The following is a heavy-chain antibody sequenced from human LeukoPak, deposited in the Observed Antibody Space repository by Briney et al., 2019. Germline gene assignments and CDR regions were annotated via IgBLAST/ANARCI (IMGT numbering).Heavy chain of an antibody. J-gene: IGHJ4*02. D-gene: IGHD5-18*01. V-gene: IGHV4-59*12. CDR1: GASISSYY. CDR2: IYQSGST. CDR3: ARGYTYDRNFFDY. Sequence: SETLSLTCTVFGASISSYYWSWIRQPPGKGLEWIWYIYQSGSTYYNPSLKSRVTISGDRSKNQFSLKLSSVTAADTAVYYCARGYTYDRNFFDYWGQGTLVTVSS.